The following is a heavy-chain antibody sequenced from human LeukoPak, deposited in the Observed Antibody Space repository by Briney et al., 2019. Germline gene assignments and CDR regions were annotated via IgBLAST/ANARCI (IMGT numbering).Heavy chain of an antibody. CDR1: GFTFSNYA. CDR2: ISTSSTYI. Sequence: GGSLRLSCAASGFTFSNYAMNWVRQAPGKGLEWVSSISTSSTYIYSAGSVKGRFTISRDNAKNSLYLQMSSLRAEDTAVYYCARTRDGYNYDAFDIWGQGTMVTVSS. J-gene: IGHJ3*02. CDR3: ARTRDGYNYDAFDI. V-gene: IGHV3-21*01. D-gene: IGHD5-24*01.